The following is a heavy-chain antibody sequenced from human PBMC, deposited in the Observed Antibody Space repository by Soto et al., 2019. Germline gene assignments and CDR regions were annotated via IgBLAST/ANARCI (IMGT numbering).Heavy chain of an antibody. Sequence: GGSLRLSCAASGFTFSDYYMSWIRQAPWKGLEWVSYISSRNNYTNYADSVKGRFTISRDNAKKSLYLQMNNLRADDTAIYYCARSVVSSSRFDPWGQGTLVTVSS. V-gene: IGHV3-11*06. CDR3: ARSVVSSSRFDP. D-gene: IGHD6-13*01. J-gene: IGHJ5*02. CDR1: GFTFSDYY. CDR2: ISSRNNYT.